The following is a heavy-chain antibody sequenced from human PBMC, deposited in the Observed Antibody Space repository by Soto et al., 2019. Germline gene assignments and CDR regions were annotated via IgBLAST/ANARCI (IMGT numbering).Heavy chain of an antibody. CDR2: INPSGGYT. D-gene: IGHD5-18*01. CDR3: ARGECIVVETAPYDH. J-gene: IGHJ1*01. CDR1: GYTFTSYY. V-gene: IGHV1-46*03. Sequence: GASVKVSCKASGYTFTSYYMNWVRQAPGQGLEWLGIINPSGGYTTYAQRFLGRVTMTSDTSTSTVHMELGSLTSEDTAGYYCARGECIVVETAPYDHCGQGTLDTVSS.